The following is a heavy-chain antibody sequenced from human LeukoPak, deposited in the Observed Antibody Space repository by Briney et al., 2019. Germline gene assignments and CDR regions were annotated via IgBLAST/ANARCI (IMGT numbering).Heavy chain of an antibody. Sequence: GGSLRLSCAASGFTFSSYSMNWVRQAPGRGLEWVSYISSSSSTIYYSDSVKGRFTISRDNAKNSLYLQMNSLRAEDTALYYCARGGYCSSTSCYGGDIDYWGQGTLVTVSS. D-gene: IGHD2-2*01. CDR3: ARGGYCSSTSCYGGDIDY. CDR2: ISSSSSTI. V-gene: IGHV3-48*04. J-gene: IGHJ4*02. CDR1: GFTFSSYS.